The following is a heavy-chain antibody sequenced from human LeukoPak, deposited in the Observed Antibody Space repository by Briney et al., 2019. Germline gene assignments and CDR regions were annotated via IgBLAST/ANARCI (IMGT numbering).Heavy chain of an antibody. Sequence: HAGRSLRLSRAASGFTFSSYGMHWVRQAPGKGLEWVAVISYDGSNKYYADSVKGRFTISRDNSKNTLYLQMNSLRAEDTAVYYCAKEYRGYSYGHTPYYFDYWGQGTLVTVSS. V-gene: IGHV3-30*18. CDR3: AKEYRGYSYGHTPYYFDY. D-gene: IGHD5-18*01. J-gene: IGHJ4*02. CDR2: ISYDGSNK. CDR1: GFTFSSYG.